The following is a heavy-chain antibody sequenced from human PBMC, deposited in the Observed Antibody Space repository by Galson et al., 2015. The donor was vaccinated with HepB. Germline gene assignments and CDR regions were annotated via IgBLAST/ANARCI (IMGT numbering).Heavy chain of an antibody. CDR3: ARYTAGNTFGN. J-gene: IGHJ4*02. CDR1: GFILSRYW. Sequence: SLRLSCAASGFILSRYWMSWVRQAPGTGLEWVANIKQDGSAIFYMDSVKGRFPISRDNAKNSLYLQMNNLGAEDTAVYYCARYTAGNTFGNWGQGTLVTVSS. CDR2: IKQDGSAI. D-gene: IGHD2/OR15-2a*01. V-gene: IGHV3-7*03.